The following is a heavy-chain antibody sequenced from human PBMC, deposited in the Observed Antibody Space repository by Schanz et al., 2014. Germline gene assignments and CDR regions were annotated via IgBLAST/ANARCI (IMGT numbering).Heavy chain of an antibody. CDR1: GYTFTDYG. CDR3: ARDRLECGAECYSVEVFEI. CDR2: ISTSNGNT. Sequence: QVQVVQSGAEVKKPGASVKVSCKASGYTFTDYGVIWVRQAPGQGLEWMGWISTSNGNTNYIQKFQDKVTITADTSTTTAYMELSGLRSEDTAVYYCARDRLECGAECYSVEVFEIWGQGTLVIVSS. D-gene: IGHD2-21*01. V-gene: IGHV1-18*01. J-gene: IGHJ4*02.